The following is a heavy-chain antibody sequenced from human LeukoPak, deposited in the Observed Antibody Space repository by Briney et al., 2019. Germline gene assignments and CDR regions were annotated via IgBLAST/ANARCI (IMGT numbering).Heavy chain of an antibody. CDR3: ARDYDYYDTNWFDP. CDR2: ISYDGSSK. V-gene: IGHV3-30-3*01. D-gene: IGHD3-22*01. J-gene: IGHJ5*02. Sequence: PGRSLRLSCAASGFTFSSYAMHRVRQAPGKGLEWVAVISYDGSSKYYADSVKGRFTISRDNSKNTLYLQMNSLRAEDTAVYYCARDYDYYDTNWFDPWGQGTLVTVSS. CDR1: GFTFSSYA.